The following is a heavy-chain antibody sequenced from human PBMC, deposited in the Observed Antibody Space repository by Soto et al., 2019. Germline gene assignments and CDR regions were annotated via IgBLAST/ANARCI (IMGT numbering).Heavy chain of an antibody. CDR2: INSDGSST. V-gene: IGHV3-74*01. CDR1: GFTFSSYW. J-gene: IGHJ6*02. D-gene: IGHD2-2*01. CDR3: ARREVVPAAQKGVGYYYGMDV. Sequence: PGGSLRLSCAASGFTFSSYWMHWVRQAPGKGLVWVSRINSDGSSTSYADSVKGRFTISRDNAKNTLYLQMNSLRAEDTAVYYCARREVVPAAQKGVGYYYGMDVWGQGTTVTVSS.